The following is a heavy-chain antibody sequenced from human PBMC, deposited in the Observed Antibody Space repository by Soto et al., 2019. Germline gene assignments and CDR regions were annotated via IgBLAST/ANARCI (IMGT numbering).Heavy chain of an antibody. J-gene: IGHJ4*02. Sequence: AGGSLRLSCTASGFTFGDYAMSWVRQAPGKGLEWVGFIRSKAYGGTIEYAASVKGRFTISRDDSKSIAYLQMNSLKTEDTAVYYCTRGFGGENKYGLSLSYWGQGTLVTVSS. CDR1: GFTFGDYA. CDR2: IRSKAYGGTI. V-gene: IGHV3-49*04. CDR3: TRGFGGENKYGLSLSY. D-gene: IGHD3-16*01.